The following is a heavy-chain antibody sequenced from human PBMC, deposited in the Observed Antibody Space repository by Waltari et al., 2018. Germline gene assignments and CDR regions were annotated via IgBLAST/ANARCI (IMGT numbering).Heavy chain of an antibody. Sequence: QLEESGGGLVKSGGSRRLSCSASGFTFSSWGMNWVRQAPGKGLEWIASISSGSTYICYADAVRGRFTISRDDAKDSLYLKVDSLRAEDTGVYYCTRDVYGSGGDYFEPWGQGTLVTVSS. V-gene: IGHV3-21*02. D-gene: IGHD6-19*01. CDR1: GFTFSSWG. CDR2: ISSGSTYI. J-gene: IGHJ4*02. CDR3: TRDVYGSGGDYFEP.